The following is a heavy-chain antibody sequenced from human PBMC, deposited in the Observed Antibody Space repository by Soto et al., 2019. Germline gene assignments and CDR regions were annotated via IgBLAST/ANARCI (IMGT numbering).Heavy chain of an antibody. CDR1: GYSFTSYW. CDR3: ARHQHYDSSGYYYYYYYGMDV. CDR2: IDPSDSYT. J-gene: IGHJ6*02. Sequence: GESLKISCKGSGYSFTSYWISWVRQMPGKGLEWMGRIDPSDSYTNYSPSFQGHVTISADKSISTAYLQWSSLKASDTAMYYCARHQHYDSSGYYYYYYYGMDVWGQGTTVTVSS. D-gene: IGHD3-22*01. V-gene: IGHV5-10-1*01.